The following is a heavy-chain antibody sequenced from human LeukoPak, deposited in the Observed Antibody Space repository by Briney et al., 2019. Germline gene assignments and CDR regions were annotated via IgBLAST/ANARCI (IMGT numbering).Heavy chain of an antibody. CDR2: IYHSGST. Sequence: SETLSLTCAVPGYSISSGYYWGWIRQPPGKGLEWIGSIYHSGSTYYNPSLKSRVTISVDTSKNQFSLKLSSVTAADTAVYYCARHRGAQLRYFDWLSWFDPWGQGTLVTVSS. D-gene: IGHD3-9*01. V-gene: IGHV4-38-2*01. J-gene: IGHJ5*02. CDR3: ARHRGAQLRYFDWLSWFDP. CDR1: GYSISSGYY.